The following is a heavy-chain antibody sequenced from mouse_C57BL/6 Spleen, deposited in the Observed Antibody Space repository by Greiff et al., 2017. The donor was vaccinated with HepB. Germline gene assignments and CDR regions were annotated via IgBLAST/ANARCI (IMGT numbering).Heavy chain of an antibody. Sequence: EVQLQQSGPVLVKPGASVKMSCKASGYTFTDYYMNWVKQSHGKSLEWIGVINPYNGGTSYNQKFKGKATLTVDKSSSTAYMALNSLTSEDSAVYYCARPTTVVGAMDYWGQGTSVTVSS. CDR1: GYTFTDYY. V-gene: IGHV1-19*01. J-gene: IGHJ4*01. CDR2: INPYNGGT. CDR3: ARPTTVVGAMDY. D-gene: IGHD1-1*01.